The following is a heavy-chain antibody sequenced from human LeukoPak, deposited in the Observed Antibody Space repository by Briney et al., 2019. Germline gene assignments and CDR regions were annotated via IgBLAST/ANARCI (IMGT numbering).Heavy chain of an antibody. J-gene: IGHJ1*01. V-gene: IGHV3-7*01. D-gene: IGHD2-15*01. CDR3: ARGWAAIPD. CDR1: GFNFSINW. Sequence: GRSLRLSCSASGFNFSINWMTWVRQAPGKGLEWVANIPDDGSEANYVDSVKGRFIISRDNAKNSLSLQMTSLREEDTALYYCARGWAAIPDWGQGTLVTVSS. CDR2: IPDDGSEA.